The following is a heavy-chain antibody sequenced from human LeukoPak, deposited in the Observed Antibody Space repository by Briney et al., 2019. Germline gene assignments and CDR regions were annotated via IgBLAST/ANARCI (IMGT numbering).Heavy chain of an antibody. Sequence: GGSLRLSCEASGFTFSDYYLGWIRQAPGKGLEWVSAISGSGGSTYYADSVKGRFTISRDNSKNTLYLQMNSLGADDTAVYYCAKGNWRYFDYWGQGTLVTVSS. CDR3: AKGNWRYFDY. D-gene: IGHD1-1*01. V-gene: IGHV3-23*01. CDR1: GFTFSDYY. J-gene: IGHJ4*02. CDR2: ISGSGGST.